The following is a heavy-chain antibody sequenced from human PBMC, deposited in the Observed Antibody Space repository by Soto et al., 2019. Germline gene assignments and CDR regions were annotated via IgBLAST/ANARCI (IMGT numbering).Heavy chain of an antibody. CDR3: ARESAYCGGDCYSDLDY. V-gene: IGHV3-72*01. D-gene: IGHD2-21*02. J-gene: IGHJ4*02. CDR2: TRNKANSYTT. CDR1: GFTFSDHY. Sequence: PGGSLRLSCAASGFTFSDHYMDWVRQAPGKGLEWVGRTRNKANSYTTEYAASVKGRFTISRDDSKNSLYLQMNSLKTEDTAVYYCARESAYCGGDCYSDLDYWGQGTLVTVSS.